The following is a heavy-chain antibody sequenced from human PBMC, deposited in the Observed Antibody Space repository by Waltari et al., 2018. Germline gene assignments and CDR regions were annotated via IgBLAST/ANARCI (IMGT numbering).Heavy chain of an antibody. D-gene: IGHD1-7*01. Sequence: QVQLVESGGGVVQPGGSLRLSCAASGFTFSSYGMHWVRQAPGKGLEWVAFIRYDGSNKYYADSVKGRFTISRDNSKNTLYLQMNSLRAEDTAVYYCAKALLELLDYWGQGTLVTVSS. CDR1: GFTFSSYG. J-gene: IGHJ4*02. CDR3: AKALLELLDY. CDR2: IRYDGSNK. V-gene: IGHV3-30*02.